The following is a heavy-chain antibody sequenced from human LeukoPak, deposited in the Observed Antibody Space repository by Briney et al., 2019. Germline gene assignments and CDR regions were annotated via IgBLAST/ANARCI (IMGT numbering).Heavy chain of an antibody. Sequence: GGSLRLSCAASGFTFSSYSMNWVRQAPGKGLEWVSSISSSSSYIYYADSVKGRFTITRDNAKNSLYLQMNSLRAEDTAVYYCARDEGSGFDYWGQGTLVTVSS. V-gene: IGHV3-21*01. D-gene: IGHD2-15*01. CDR1: GFTFSSYS. J-gene: IGHJ4*02. CDR2: ISSSSSYI. CDR3: ARDEGSGFDY.